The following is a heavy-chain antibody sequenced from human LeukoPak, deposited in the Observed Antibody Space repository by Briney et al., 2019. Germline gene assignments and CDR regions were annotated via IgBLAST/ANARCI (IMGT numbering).Heavy chain of an antibody. CDR3: ARGCDSSGRSSGLDY. J-gene: IGHJ4*02. Sequence: ASVKVSCKASGYTFTGYYMHWVRQAPGQGLEWMGWINPNSGGTNYAQKFQGWVTMTRDTSISTAYMELSRLRSDDTAVYDCARGCDSSGRSSGLDYWGQGALVTVSS. CDR2: INPNSGGT. CDR1: GYTFTGYY. V-gene: IGHV1-2*04. D-gene: IGHD6-19*01.